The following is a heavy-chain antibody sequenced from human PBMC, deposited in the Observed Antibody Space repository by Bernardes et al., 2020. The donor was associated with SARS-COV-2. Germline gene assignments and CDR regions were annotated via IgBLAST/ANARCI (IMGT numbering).Heavy chain of an antibody. CDR2: IYPGDSDT. CDR3: ARRRYGDFGVDV. CDR1: DYTFTNYW. Sequence: GESLKISCKGSDYTFTNYWIGWVRQMPGKGLEWMGIIYPGDSDTKYSPSFQGRVTISADKSVNTAYLQWSSLKASDTAIYYCARRRYGDFGVDVWGQGTTVPVSS. D-gene: IGHD4-17*01. V-gene: IGHV5-51*01. J-gene: IGHJ6*02.